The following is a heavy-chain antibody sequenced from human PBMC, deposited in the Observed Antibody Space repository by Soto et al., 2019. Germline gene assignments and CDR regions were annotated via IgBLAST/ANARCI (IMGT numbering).Heavy chain of an antibody. V-gene: IGHV5-51*01. Sequence: PGESLKISCQASGYSYTSYWIGWVRQMPGKGLGWMGIIYPGDSDTRYSPSFQGQVTISADKSISTAYLQWSSLKASDTAMYYCARGGQLYYDILTGYSVNNWFDPRGQGTLVTVSS. CDR3: ARGGQLYYDILTGYSVNNWFDP. J-gene: IGHJ5*02. CDR2: IYPGDSDT. D-gene: IGHD3-9*01. CDR1: GYSYTSYW.